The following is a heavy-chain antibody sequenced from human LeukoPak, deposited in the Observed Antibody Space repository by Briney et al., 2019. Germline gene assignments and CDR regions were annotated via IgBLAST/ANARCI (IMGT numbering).Heavy chain of an antibody. D-gene: IGHD6-19*01. CDR3: AKDQISSGWFSAGYFQH. V-gene: IGHV3-23*01. CDR2: ITDNGSNT. J-gene: IGHJ1*01. Sequence: PGGSLRLSCAASGFTFSSYWMSWVRQAPGLRPEWVSTITDNGSNTYYADSVKGRFTISRDNSKNTLYLQMNSLRAEDTAVYYCAKDQISSGWFSAGYFQHWGQGTLVTVSS. CDR1: GFTFSSYW.